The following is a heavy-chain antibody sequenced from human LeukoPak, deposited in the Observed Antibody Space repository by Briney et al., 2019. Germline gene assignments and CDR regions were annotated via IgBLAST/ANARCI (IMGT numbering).Heavy chain of an antibody. Sequence: PGGSLRLSCAASGFTFSSYAMRWVRQAPGKGLEWVAVISYDGSNKYYADSVKGRFTISRDNSKNSLYLQMNSLRAEDTAVYYCAREYCYYYNGMDVWGEGATLTVSS. J-gene: IGHJ6*04. V-gene: IGHV3-30*04. CDR2: ISYDGSNK. CDR3: AREYCYYYNGMDV. CDR1: GFTFSSYA.